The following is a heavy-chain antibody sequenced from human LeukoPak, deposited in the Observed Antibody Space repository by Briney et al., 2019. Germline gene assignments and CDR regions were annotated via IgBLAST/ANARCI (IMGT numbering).Heavy chain of an antibody. CDR2: IYSGGST. CDR1: GFTVSSNY. J-gene: IGHJ4*02. Sequence: GGSLGLSCAASGFTVSSNYMSWVRQAPGKGLEWVSVIYSGGSTYYADSVKGRFTSSRHNSKNTLYLQMNSLRAEDTAVYYCARDSPNCSGGSCYFWGQGTLVTVSS. CDR3: ARDSPNCSGGSCYF. V-gene: IGHV3-53*04. D-gene: IGHD2-15*01.